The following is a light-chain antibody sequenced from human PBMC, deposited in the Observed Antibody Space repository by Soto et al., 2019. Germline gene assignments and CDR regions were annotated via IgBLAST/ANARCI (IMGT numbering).Light chain of an antibody. J-gene: IGKJ1*01. Sequence: DIQMTQSPSSLSASVGDRVTITCRASQSISSYLNWYQQKPGKAPKLLIYAASNLQSGVPSRFSGSGSGTDFTLTINSLQPEDFATYYCQQSYSTSWTFGQGTKVDTK. V-gene: IGKV1-39*01. CDR2: AAS. CDR1: QSISSY. CDR3: QQSYSTSWT.